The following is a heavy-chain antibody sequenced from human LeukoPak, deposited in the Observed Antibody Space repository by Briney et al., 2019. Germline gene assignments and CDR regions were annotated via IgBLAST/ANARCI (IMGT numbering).Heavy chain of an antibody. CDR1: GYTFTRYD. Sequence: SVKVSCKTSGYTFTRYDINWVRQATGQGLEWTGWVNPNSGNSGYAQKFQGRVTISRDTSISTAYMELSSLRSEDTAVYYCARVDGSADYWGQGTLVTVSS. D-gene: IGHD1-26*01. J-gene: IGHJ4*02. V-gene: IGHV1-8*03. CDR2: VNPNSGNS. CDR3: ARVDGSADY.